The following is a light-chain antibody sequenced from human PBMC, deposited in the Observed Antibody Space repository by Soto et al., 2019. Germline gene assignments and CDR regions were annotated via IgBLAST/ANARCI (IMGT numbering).Light chain of an antibody. J-gene: IGKJ2*01. V-gene: IGKV3-20*01. CDR1: QSVSSSF. Sequence: EIVLTQSPGTLSLSPGERATLSCRASQSVSSSFFAWYQQRPGQAPRLLIFGASIGATGIPDRFSGSGSGTDFTLTISRLEAEDFAVYYCQYYGSSPRGTFGQGTKLEI. CDR2: GAS. CDR3: QYYGSSPRGT.